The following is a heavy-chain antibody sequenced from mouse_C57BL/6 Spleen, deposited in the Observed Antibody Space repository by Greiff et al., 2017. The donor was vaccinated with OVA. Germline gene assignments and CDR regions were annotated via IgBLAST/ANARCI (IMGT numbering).Heavy chain of an antibody. D-gene: IGHD2-4*01. CDR2: IYPRSGNT. J-gene: IGHJ2*01. CDR1: GYTFTSYG. CDR3: ARSGDYDGYYFDY. Sequence: VKLQESGAELARPGASVKLSCKASGYTFTSYGISWVKQRTGQGLEWIGEIYPRSGNTYYNEKFKGKATLTADKSSSTAYMELRSLTSEDSAVYFCARSGDYDGYYFDYWGQGTTLTVSS. V-gene: IGHV1-81*01.